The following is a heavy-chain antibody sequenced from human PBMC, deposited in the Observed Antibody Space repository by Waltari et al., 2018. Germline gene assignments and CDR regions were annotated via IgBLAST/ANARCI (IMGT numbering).Heavy chain of an antibody. CDR3: AKQSPSYTRGWYPLES. D-gene: IGHD6-19*01. V-gene: IGHV3-53*01. J-gene: IGHJ4*02. CDR2: IYSGGNT. CDR1: GFTVRTNF. Sequence: EVQLVESGGNLIQPGGSLRLSCAASGFTVRTNFISWVRQAPGKGLDWFSIIYSGGNTYYAGSVKGRFTISRDNYKNMVYLEMNSLRAEDTAVYYCAKQSPSYTRGWYPLESWGPGTLVTVSP.